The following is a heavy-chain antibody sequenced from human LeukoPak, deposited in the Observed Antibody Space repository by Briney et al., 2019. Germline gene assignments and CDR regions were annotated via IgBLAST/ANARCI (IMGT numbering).Heavy chain of an antibody. V-gene: IGHV4-34*01. CDR3: ARGGRRITMVRGVIKAPYNWFDP. CDR1: SGSISGYY. J-gene: IGHJ5*02. Sequence: SETLSLTCTVSSGSISGYYWNWIRQPPGKGLEWIGEINHSGSTNYNPSLKSRVTISVDTSKNQFSLKLSSVTAADTAVYYCARGGRRITMVRGVIKAPYNWFDPWGQGTLVTVSS. D-gene: IGHD3-10*01. CDR2: INHSGST.